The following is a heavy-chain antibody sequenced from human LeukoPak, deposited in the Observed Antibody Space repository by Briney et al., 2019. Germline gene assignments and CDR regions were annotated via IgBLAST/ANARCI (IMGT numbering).Heavy chain of an antibody. CDR3: AAAGHYYYYGMDV. D-gene: IGHD6-13*01. CDR1: GFTFSTHA. J-gene: IGHJ6*02. CDR2: ISGSGGST. Sequence: GGSLRLSCAASGFTFSTHAMNWVRQDPGKGLEWVSSISGSGGSTYYADSVKGLFTISRDNSKNTLYLQMNTLRAEDTAVYYCAAAGHYYYYGMDVWGQGTTVTVSS. V-gene: IGHV3-23*01.